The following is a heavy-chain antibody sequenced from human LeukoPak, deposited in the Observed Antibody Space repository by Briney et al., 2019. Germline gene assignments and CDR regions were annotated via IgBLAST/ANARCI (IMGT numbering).Heavy chain of an antibody. J-gene: IGHJ5*02. D-gene: IGHD3-16*01. V-gene: IGHV1-2*02. CDR3: AIVMITFGGVIDP. CDR2: INPNSGGT. CDR1: GYTFTGYY. Sequence: ASVKVSCKASGYTFTGYYMHWVRHAPGQGREWMGWINPNSGGTNYAQKFQGRVTMTRDTSISTAYMELSRLRSDDTAVYYCAIVMITFGGVIDPWGQGTLVTVSS.